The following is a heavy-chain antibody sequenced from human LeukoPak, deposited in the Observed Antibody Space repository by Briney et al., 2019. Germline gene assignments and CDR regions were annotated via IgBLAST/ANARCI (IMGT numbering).Heavy chain of an antibody. D-gene: IGHD6-13*01. V-gene: IGHV1-18*01. Sequence: ASVTVSCTSSGYTFTINGISWVRQAPGRGLEWMGWIGANSGDTIYAEKFHGRVTLTKDTSTSTASLELNSLTYDDTAVYYCARDRWYAFDYWGQGTLVTVSS. CDR1: GYTFTING. J-gene: IGHJ4*02. CDR3: ARDRWYAFDY. CDR2: IGANSGDT.